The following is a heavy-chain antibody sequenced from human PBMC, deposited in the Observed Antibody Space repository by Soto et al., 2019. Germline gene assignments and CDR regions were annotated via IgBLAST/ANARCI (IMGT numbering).Heavy chain of an antibody. CDR2: IYSDGTT. J-gene: IGHJ4*02. D-gene: IGHD3-10*01. CDR3: ARAAGLY. CDR1: GLTVSSNY. Sequence: EVQLVESGGGLVQPGGSLRLSCAASGLTVSSNYMSWVRQAPWKGLEWLSVIYSDGTTYYGDSVKGRFTISRDNSKNTLYLQMTSLRAEDTAVYYCARAAGLYWGQGTLVSVSS. V-gene: IGHV3-66*01.